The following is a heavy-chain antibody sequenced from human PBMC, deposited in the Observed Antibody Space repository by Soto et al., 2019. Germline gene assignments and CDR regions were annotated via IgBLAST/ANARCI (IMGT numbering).Heavy chain of an antibody. J-gene: IGHJ3*02. V-gene: IGHV5-51*01. CDR2: IYPGDSDT. CDR1: GYSFTSYW. Sequence: GESLKISCKGSGYSFTSYWIGWVRQMPGKGLEWMGIIYPGDSDTRYSPSFQGQVTISADKSISTAYLQWSSLKASDTAMYYCARHFDRNDFWSGPIEAFDIWGQGTMVTVSS. D-gene: IGHD3-3*01. CDR3: ARHFDRNDFWSGPIEAFDI.